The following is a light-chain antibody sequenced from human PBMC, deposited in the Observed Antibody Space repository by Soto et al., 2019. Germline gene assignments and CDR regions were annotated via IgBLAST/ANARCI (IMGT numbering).Light chain of an antibody. J-gene: IGLJ2*01. CDR2: DVT. CDR1: PSDIGAYNY. Sequence: QSVLTQPASVSGSPGQSITISCSGTPSDIGAYNYVSWYQHLPGKAPKVIIYDVTNRPSGVSSRFSGSKSGTTASLTISGLQAEDEANYYCGSYTSSSTLMIFGGGTKVTVL. CDR3: GSYTSSSTLMI. V-gene: IGLV2-14*03.